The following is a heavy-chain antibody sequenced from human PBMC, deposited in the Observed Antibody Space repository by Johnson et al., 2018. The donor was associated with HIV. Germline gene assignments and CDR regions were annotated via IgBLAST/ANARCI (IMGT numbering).Heavy chain of an antibody. D-gene: IGHD6-19*01. Sequence: VQLVESGGGLVKPGGSLRLSCAASGFTFNNAWMSWVRQAPGKGLEWVSVIYSGDRTYSAVSVKGRFTISRDSSKNTLFLQMNSLRVEDTAIYYCAGRSSAWYEDAFDIWGQGTMVTVSS. CDR1: GFTFNNAW. J-gene: IGHJ3*02. CDR2: IYSGDRT. CDR3: AGRSSAWYEDAFDI. V-gene: IGHV3-66*01.